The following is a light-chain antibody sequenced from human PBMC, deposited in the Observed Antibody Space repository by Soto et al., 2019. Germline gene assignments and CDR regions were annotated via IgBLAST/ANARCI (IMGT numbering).Light chain of an antibody. CDR1: QSVSSY. V-gene: IGKV3D-20*01. CDR2: DAS. CDR3: QQYGSSPT. Sequence: EIVWTQSPGTLSLSPGEGVTLSCRASQSVSSYLAWYQQKPGLAPRLLIYDASSRATGIPDRFSGSGSGTDFTLTISRLEPEDFAVYYCQQYGSSPTFGQGTKVDIK. J-gene: IGKJ1*01.